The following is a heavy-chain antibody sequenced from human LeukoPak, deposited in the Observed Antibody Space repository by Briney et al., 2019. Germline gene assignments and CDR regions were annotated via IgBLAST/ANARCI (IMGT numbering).Heavy chain of an antibody. V-gene: IGHV4-4*02. CDR1: SGSISSSNW. CDR2: INHSGST. Sequence: NSSETLSLTCAVSSGSISSSNWWSWVRQPPGKGLEWIGEINHSGSTNYNPSLKSRVTISVDTSDNQFSLKLTSVTAADTAVYYCALGYNDIWELWGQGNMVTVSS. D-gene: IGHD1-26*01. J-gene: IGHJ4*02. CDR3: ALGYNDIWEL.